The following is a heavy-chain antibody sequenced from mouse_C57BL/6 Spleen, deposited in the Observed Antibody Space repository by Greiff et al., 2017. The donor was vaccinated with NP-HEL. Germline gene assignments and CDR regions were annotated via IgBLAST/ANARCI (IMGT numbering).Heavy chain of an antibody. Sequence: EVKLMESGPGLVKPSQSLSLTCSVTGYSITSGYYWNWIRQFPGNKLAWMGYISYDGSNNYNPALKNLISITRDTSKNQFLLKLNSVTTEDTATYYCARENWYFDYWGQGTTLTVSS. D-gene: IGHD4-1*01. V-gene: IGHV3-6*01. CDR3: ARENWYFDY. J-gene: IGHJ2*01. CDR2: ISYDGSN. CDR1: GYSITSGYY.